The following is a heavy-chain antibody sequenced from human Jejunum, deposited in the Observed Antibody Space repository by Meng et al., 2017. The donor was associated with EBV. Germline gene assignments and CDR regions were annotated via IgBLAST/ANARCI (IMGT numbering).Heavy chain of an antibody. D-gene: IGHD1/OR15-1a*01. CDR3: ARESGSELEQPNYNWFGP. V-gene: IGHV1-3*01. Sequence: VQLWGSGDELKEPGASFKVSCKASGFTFTSYAMHWGRQAPGQRLEWMGWINAGSGYTRYSQKFQGRVTITRDTSASIVYMELSSLRSEDTAVYFCARESGSELEQPNYNWFGPWGQGTLVTVSS. CDR1: GFTFTSYA. CDR2: INAGSGYT. J-gene: IGHJ5*02.